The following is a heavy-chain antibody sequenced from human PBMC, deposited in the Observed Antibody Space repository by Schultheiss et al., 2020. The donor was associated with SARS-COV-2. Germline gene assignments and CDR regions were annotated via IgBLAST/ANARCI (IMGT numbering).Heavy chain of an antibody. D-gene: IGHD2-2*02. CDR1: GFTFSSYA. Sequence: GGSLRLSCAASGFTFSSYAMSWVRQAPGKGLEWVSSISSSSSYIYYADSVKGRFTISRDNAKNSLYLQMNSLRAEDTAVYYCARGGYCSSTSCYTDFDPWGQGTLVTVSS. CDR2: ISSSSSYI. J-gene: IGHJ5*02. V-gene: IGHV3-21*04. CDR3: ARGGYCSSTSCYTDFDP.